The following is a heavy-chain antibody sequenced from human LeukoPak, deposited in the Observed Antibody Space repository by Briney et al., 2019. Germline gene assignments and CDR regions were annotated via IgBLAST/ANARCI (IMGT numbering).Heavy chain of an antibody. V-gene: IGHV3-23*01. CDR1: GFSFTNYA. Sequence: GGSLRLSCAASGFSFTNYAMSWVRQAPARGPEWVSSLRGGGETFYADSVKGRFTISRDNSNNTVYLQMNSLRVGDTALYYCVKHVGSRWSNNRFDPWGQGTLVTVSS. J-gene: IGHJ5*02. D-gene: IGHD6-13*01. CDR2: LRGGGET. CDR3: VKHVGSRWSNNRFDP.